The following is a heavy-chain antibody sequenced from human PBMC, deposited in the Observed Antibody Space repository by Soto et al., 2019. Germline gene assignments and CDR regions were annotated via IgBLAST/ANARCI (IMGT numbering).Heavy chain of an antibody. V-gene: IGHV3-53*01. CDR1: GFTVSSNY. CDR3: ARDRVESGYPEYFQH. D-gene: IGHD3-22*01. Sequence: EVQLVESGGGMIQPGGSLRLSCAVSGFTVSSNYMRWVRQAPGKGLEWVSVISSGGSTYYADSVKGRFTISRDKSKSTLYLQMNSLRAEDTAVYYCARDRVESGYPEYFQHWGQGTLVTVSS. J-gene: IGHJ1*01. CDR2: ISSGGST.